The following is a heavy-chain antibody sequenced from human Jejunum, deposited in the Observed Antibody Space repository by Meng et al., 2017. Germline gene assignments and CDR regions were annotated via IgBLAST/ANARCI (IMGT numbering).Heavy chain of an antibody. CDR2: IKPDGNTI. CDR3: ARDNDWVVWDY. CDR1: GFPFSTYS. Sequence: EGQLVEAGGGLVPPGGSLRLSCAASGFPFSTYSMHWVRQAPGKGLVWVSQIKPDGNTISYADSVRGRFTISRDNAKSTLYLEMNSLRAEDAAVYYCARDNDWVVWDYWGRGTLVTVSS. V-gene: IGHV3-74*01. J-gene: IGHJ4*01. D-gene: IGHD1-1*01.